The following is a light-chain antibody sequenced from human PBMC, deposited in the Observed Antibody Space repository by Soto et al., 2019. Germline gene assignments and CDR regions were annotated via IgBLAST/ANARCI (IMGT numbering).Light chain of an antibody. Sequence: EIVLTQSPGTLSLSPGERATLSCRASQGVYSNYLAWYQQKPGQAPRVLIYGTSSRATGVPDRFIGSGSGRGFSLTISRLEPEDLAVYYCQQYGNSLYSFGQGTKLEIK. V-gene: IGKV3-20*01. CDR1: QGVYSNY. CDR3: QQYGNSLYS. J-gene: IGKJ2*01. CDR2: GTS.